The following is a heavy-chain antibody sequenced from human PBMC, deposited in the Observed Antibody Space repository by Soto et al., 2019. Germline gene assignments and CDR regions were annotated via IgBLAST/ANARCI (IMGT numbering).Heavy chain of an antibody. CDR1: GFTFSSYS. V-gene: IGHV3-48*02. CDR2: VSSSSSTI. CDR3: ETQISRTTSQDS. Sequence: EVQLVESGGGLVQPGGSLRLSCAASGFTFSSYSMNWVRQAPGKGLEWVSYVSSSSSTIYYADSVKGRCTISRDNAKHSPYLQMNSLRDEETAVYYCETQISRTTSQDSWGQGTLFTVSS. J-gene: IGHJ4*02. D-gene: IGHD4-17*01.